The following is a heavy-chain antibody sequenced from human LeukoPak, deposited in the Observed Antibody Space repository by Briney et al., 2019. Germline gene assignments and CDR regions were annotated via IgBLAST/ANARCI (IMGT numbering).Heavy chain of an antibody. J-gene: IGHJ1*01. Sequence: SETLSLTCTVSGGSINSGGYSWSWIRQHPGKDLEWIGYIYYSGSTYYNPSLKSRVTISVDTSKNQFSLKLTSVTAADTAVYYCARGIDYGSEYFQHWGQGTLVTASS. V-gene: IGHV4-31*03. CDR2: IYYSGST. CDR3: ARGIDYGSEYFQH. D-gene: IGHD4-17*01. CDR1: GGSINSGGYS.